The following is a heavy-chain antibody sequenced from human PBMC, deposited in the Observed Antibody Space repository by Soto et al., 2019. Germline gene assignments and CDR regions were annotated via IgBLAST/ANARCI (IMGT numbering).Heavy chain of an antibody. CDR1: GYSFTSYW. D-gene: IGHD3-9*01. J-gene: IGHJ6*02. CDR3: ARQPYYDILTGYYPDYYYYGRDV. CDR2: IYPGDSDT. Sequence: GESLKISCKGSGYSFTSYWIGWVRQMPGKGLEWMGIIYPGDSDTRYSPSFQGQVTISAAKSISTAYLKWSSLKASDTAMYYCARQPYYDILTGYYPDYYYYGRDVWGQGTTVTVSS. V-gene: IGHV5-51*01.